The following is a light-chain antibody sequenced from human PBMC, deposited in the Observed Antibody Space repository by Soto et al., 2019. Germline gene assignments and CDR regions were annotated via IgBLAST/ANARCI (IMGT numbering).Light chain of an antibody. CDR1: QSVSSN. CDR3: QQYNNWPRT. V-gene: IGKV3-15*01. CDR2: DAS. J-gene: IGKJ1*01. Sequence: EIVMTQSPATLSVSPWERATLSCRASQSVSSNLAWYQQKPGQAPRLLIYDASTRAPGIPARFSGSGSATEFTLTISSLQSEDFAVYYCQQYNNWPRTFGQGTKVDIK.